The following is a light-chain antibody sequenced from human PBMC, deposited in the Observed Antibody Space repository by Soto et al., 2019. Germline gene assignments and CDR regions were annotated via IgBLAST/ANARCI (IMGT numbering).Light chain of an antibody. V-gene: IGLV2-8*01. J-gene: IGLJ1*01. CDR1: SSDVGGYNY. CDR2: EIN. Sequence: QFALTQPPSASGSPGQSVTISCTGTSSDVGGYNYVSWYQQHPGKAPKLMIYEINKRPSGVPDRFSGSKSGSTASLTVSGLQAEDEADYYCSSFAGSGTVFGTGTKVTVL. CDR3: SSFAGSGTV.